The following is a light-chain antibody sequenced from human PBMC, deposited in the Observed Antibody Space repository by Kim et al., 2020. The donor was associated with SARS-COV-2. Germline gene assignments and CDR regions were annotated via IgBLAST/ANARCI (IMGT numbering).Light chain of an antibody. CDR1: RSVSNNY. J-gene: IGKJ4*01. V-gene: IGKV3-20*01. CDR2: GAS. Sequence: PGERATLSCRGSRSVSNNYLAWYQQKPGQSPRLLSSGASSRAIGIPEKFSGSGSGTDFTLTISRLEPEDFAVYYCQQYDKSVPVTFGGGTKVDIK. CDR3: QQYDKSVPVT.